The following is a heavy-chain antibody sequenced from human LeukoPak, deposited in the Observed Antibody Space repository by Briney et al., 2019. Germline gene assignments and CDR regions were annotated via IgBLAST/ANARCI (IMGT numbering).Heavy chain of an antibody. V-gene: IGHV3-20*01. CDR3: ARAGYYDSSGLLPRRFDP. Sequence: GGSLRLSCAASGFTFDDYGISWVRQAPGKGLEWVSGINWNGGSTGYADSVKGRFTISRDNAKNSLYLQMNSLRAEDTALYHCARAGYYDSSGLLPRRFDPWGQGTLVTVSS. J-gene: IGHJ5*02. CDR1: GFTFDDYG. CDR2: INWNGGST. D-gene: IGHD3-22*01.